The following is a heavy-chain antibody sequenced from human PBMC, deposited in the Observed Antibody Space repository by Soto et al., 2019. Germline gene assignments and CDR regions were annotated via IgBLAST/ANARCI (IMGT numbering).Heavy chain of an antibody. V-gene: IGHV2-5*02. J-gene: IGHJ3*02. CDR3: AHTLPTTIFGVVRSLHDAFDI. Sequence: SGPTLVKPTQTLTLTCTFSGFSLSTSGVGVGWIRQPPGKALEWLALIYWDDDKRYSPSLKSRLTITKDTSKNQVVLTMTNMDPVDTATYYCAHTLPTTIFGVVRSLHDAFDIWGQGTMVTVSS. CDR1: GFSLSTSGVG. CDR2: IYWDDDK. D-gene: IGHD3-3*01.